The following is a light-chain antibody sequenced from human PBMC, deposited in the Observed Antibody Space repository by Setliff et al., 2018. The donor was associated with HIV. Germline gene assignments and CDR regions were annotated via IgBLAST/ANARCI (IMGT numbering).Light chain of an antibody. CDR1: NNNLGSYNL. CDR2: KDN. Sequence: QFALTQPASVSGSPGHSITISCTGSNNNLGSYNLVSWYQQLPGKAPKLLIYKDNKRPSGISNRFSGSKSGYTASLTISGLQADDEADYYCCSFAGSNIPYVFGTGTKVTVL. CDR3: CSFAGSNIPYV. V-gene: IGLV2-23*01. J-gene: IGLJ1*01.